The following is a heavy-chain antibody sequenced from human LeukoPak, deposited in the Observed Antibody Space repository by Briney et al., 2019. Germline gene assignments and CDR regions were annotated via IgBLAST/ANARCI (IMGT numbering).Heavy chain of an antibody. D-gene: IGHD3-16*02. Sequence: SETLSLTCTVSGYSISSGYYWSWIRQPAGKGLEWIGRIYTSGSTNYNPSLKSRVTMSVDTSKNQFSLKLSSVTAADTAVYYCARREIMITFGGVIVNPGGIDYWGQGTLVTVSS. V-gene: IGHV4-4*07. J-gene: IGHJ4*02. CDR1: GYSISSGYY. CDR2: IYTSGST. CDR3: ARREIMITFGGVIVNPGGIDY.